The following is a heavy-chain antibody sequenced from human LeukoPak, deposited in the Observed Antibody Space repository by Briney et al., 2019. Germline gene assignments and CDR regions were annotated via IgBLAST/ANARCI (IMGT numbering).Heavy chain of an antibody. Sequence: SVKVSCKASGYTFTSYYIHWVRQAPGQGLEWMGGIIPIFGTANYAQKFQGRVTITADESTSTAYMELSSLRSEDTAVYYCARDNVAGGGYDWPTGWFDPWGQGTLVTVSS. D-gene: IGHD5-12*01. V-gene: IGHV1-69*13. CDR2: IIPIFGTA. CDR1: GYTFTSYY. CDR3: ARDNVAGGGYDWPTGWFDP. J-gene: IGHJ5*02.